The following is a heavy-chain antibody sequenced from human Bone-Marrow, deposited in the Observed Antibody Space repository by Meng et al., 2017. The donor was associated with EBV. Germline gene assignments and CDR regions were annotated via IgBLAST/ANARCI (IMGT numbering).Heavy chain of an antibody. V-gene: IGHV1-2*06. D-gene: IGHD2-15*01. CDR3: ARERGSRYYWLDP. J-gene: IGHJ5*02. CDR1: GYTFNDYF. CDR2: INPKSGAK. Sequence: EQGVAAGAEVKQPGASVKVSWKASGYTFNDYFIYWVRLAPGQGPEWMGRINPKSGAKNYAQKFQGRVNKTRDTSIDTVYMELNSLRSDDTAVYYCARERGSRYYWLDPWGQGTLVTVSS.